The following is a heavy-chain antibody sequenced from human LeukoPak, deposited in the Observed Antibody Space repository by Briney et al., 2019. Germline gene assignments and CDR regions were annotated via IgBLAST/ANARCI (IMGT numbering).Heavy chain of an antibody. D-gene: IGHD3-22*01. Sequence: ASVKVSCKASGGTFSSYAISWVRQAPGQGLEWMGGIIPIFGTANYAQKFQGRVTITADESTSTAHMELSSLRSEDTAVYYCARDRRYYYDSSGPPSFDYWGQRTLVTVSS. CDR1: GGTFSSYA. CDR3: ARDRRYYYDSSGPPSFDY. J-gene: IGHJ4*02. V-gene: IGHV1-69*13. CDR2: IIPIFGTA.